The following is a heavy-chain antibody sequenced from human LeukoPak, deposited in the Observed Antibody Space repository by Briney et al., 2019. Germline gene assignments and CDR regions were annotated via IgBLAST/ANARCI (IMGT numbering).Heavy chain of an antibody. V-gene: IGHV4-39*01. Sequence: SETLSLTCTVSGGSISSRSYYWGWIRQPPGKGLEWIGSIYYSGSTYYNPSLKSRVTISVDTSKNQFSLKLSAVIAADTAVYYCSRRNDFWSGYYLDYWGQGTLVTVSS. CDR2: IYYSGST. J-gene: IGHJ4*02. CDR3: SRRNDFWSGYYLDY. CDR1: GGSISSRSYY. D-gene: IGHD3-3*01.